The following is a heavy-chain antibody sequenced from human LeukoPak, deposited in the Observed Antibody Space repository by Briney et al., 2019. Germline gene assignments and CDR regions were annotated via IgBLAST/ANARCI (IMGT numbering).Heavy chain of an antibody. CDR3: AKGRVVAATNRPFDY. Sequence: PGGSLRLSCAASGFTFSNYAMSWVRPAPGKGLEWVFGISDSGGSTYYADSVKGRFTISRDNSKNTLYLQMNSLRAEDTAVYYCAKGRVVAATNRPFDYWGQGTLVTVSS. D-gene: IGHD2-15*01. CDR1: GFTFSNYA. V-gene: IGHV3-23*01. CDR2: ISDSGGST. J-gene: IGHJ4*02.